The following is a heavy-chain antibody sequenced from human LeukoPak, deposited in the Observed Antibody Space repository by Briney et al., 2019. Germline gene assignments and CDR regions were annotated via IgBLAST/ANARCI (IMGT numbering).Heavy chain of an antibody. CDR3: ARQIASAGTAGFDF. D-gene: IGHD6-13*01. J-gene: IGHJ4*02. CDR2: IYSTGST. Sequence: PSETLSLTCTVSGGSISSYYWSWIRQPAGKGLEWIGRIYSTGSTNYNPSFKSRVTMSVDTSKNQFSLRLRSVTAADTAVYYCARQIASAGTAGFDFWGQGALVTVSS. V-gene: IGHV4-4*07. CDR1: GGSISSYY.